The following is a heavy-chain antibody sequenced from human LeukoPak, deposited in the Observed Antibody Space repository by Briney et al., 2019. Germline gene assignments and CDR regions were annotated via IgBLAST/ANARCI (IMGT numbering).Heavy chain of an antibody. V-gene: IGHV4-4*07. CDR1: GGSISSYY. Sequence: SETLSLTCTVSGGSISSYYWSWIRQPAGKGLEWIGRIYTSGSTNYNPSLKSRVTMSVDTSKNQFSLKLSSVTAADTAVYYCAGVDTAIGAFDIWSQGTMVTVSS. J-gene: IGHJ3*02. CDR2: IYTSGST. CDR3: AGVDTAIGAFDI. D-gene: IGHD5-18*01.